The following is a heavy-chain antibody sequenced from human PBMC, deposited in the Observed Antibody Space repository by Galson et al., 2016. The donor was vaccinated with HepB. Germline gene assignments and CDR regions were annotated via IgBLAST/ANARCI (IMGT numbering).Heavy chain of an antibody. D-gene: IGHD3-3*01. J-gene: IGHJ3*01. V-gene: IGHV3-23*01. CDR2: MSGGGGST. CDR3: AKDRGEWSHDVFDL. CDR1: GFTFSSYA. Sequence: SLRLSCAASGFTFSSYAMSWVRQAPGKGLEWVSVMSGGGGSTYYADSVKGRFTISRDNSKNTLSLQIISLRAEDTAVYYCAKDRGEWSHDVFDLWGQGTLVTVSS.